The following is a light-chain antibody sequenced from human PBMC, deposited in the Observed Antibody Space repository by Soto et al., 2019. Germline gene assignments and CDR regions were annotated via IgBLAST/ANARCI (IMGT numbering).Light chain of an antibody. CDR3: QQYNSYTWP. V-gene: IGKV1-5*03. CDR1: PSISSW. CDR2: KAS. J-gene: IGKJ1*01. Sequence: DIQMTQSPSTLSASVGDRVTITCRASPSISSWLAWYQQKPGKAPKLLIYKASSLESGVPSRFSGSGSGTEFTLTISSLQPDDFATYYCQQYNSYTWPCGQGTKVEIK.